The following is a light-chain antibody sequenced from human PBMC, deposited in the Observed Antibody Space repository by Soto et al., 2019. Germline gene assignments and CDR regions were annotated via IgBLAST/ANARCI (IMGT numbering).Light chain of an antibody. J-gene: IGKJ5*01. CDR3: QQRHMWPIT. CDR2: GVS. V-gene: IGKV3D-20*02. Sequence: ETVLTQSPGTLSLYTGERATLSSRASQSVSSDYLAWYQQKPGQPPRLLIYGVSSRATGIPDRFSGSGSGPDFTLTISRLEPEDSAVYYCQQRHMWPITFGQGTRLEI. CDR1: QSVSSDY.